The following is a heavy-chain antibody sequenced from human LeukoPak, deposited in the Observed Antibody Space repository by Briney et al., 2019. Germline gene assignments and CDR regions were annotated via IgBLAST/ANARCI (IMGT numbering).Heavy chain of an antibody. V-gene: IGHV4-34*01. CDR2: INHSGST. J-gene: IGHJ4*02. D-gene: IGHD3-16*02. CDR1: GGSFSGYY. CDR3: ARHARRITFGGVIVYFDY. Sequence: SETLSLTCAVYGGSFSGYYWSWIRQPPGKGLEWIGEINHSGSTNYIPSLKSRVTISVDTSKNQFSLKLSSVTAADTAVYYCARHARRITFGGVIVYFDYWGQGTLVTVSS.